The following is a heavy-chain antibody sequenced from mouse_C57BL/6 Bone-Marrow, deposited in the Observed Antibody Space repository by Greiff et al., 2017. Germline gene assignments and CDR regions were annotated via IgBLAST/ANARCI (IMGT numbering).Heavy chain of an antibody. CDR3: TPYDYEGPWFAY. D-gene: IGHD2-4*01. CDR1: GFNIKDDY. CDR2: IDPENGDT. Sequence: EVQLQQSGAELVRPGASVKLSCTASGFNIKDDYMHWVKQRPEQGLEWIGWIDPENGDTEYASKFQGKATITADTSSNTAYLQLSSLTSADTAVYYCTPYDYEGPWFAYWGQGTLVTVSA. V-gene: IGHV14-4*01. J-gene: IGHJ3*01.